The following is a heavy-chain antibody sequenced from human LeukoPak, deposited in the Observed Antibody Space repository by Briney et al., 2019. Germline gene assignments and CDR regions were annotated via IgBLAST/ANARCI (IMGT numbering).Heavy chain of an antibody. J-gene: IGHJ5*02. D-gene: IGHD3-22*01. V-gene: IGHV3-30*18. CDR2: ISYDGSNK. Sequence: PGGSLRLSCAASGFTFSSYGMHWVRQAPGKGLEWVAVISYDGSNKYYADSVKGRFTISRDNSKNTLYLQMNSLRAEDTAVYYCAKDLDYYDSSGSFDPWGQGTLVTVSS. CDR3: AKDLDYYDSSGSFDP. CDR1: GFTFSSYG.